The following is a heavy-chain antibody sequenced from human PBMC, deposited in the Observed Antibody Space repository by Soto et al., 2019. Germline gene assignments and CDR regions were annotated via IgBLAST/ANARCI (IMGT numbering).Heavy chain of an antibody. D-gene: IGHD4-4*01. CDR2: ISYDGSNK. CDR3: ARGIGAVTTLRLYYYYGMDV. V-gene: IGHV3-30-3*01. CDR1: GFTFSSYA. J-gene: IGHJ6*02. Sequence: GSLRLSCAASGFTFSSYAMHWVRQAPGKGLEWVAVISYDGSNKYYADSVKGRFTISRDNSKNSLYLQMNSLRAEDTAVYYCARGIGAVTTLRLYYYYGMDVWGQGTTVTVSS.